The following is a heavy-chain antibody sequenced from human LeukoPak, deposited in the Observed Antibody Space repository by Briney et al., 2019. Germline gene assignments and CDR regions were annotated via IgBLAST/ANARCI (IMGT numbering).Heavy chain of an antibody. D-gene: IGHD3-3*01. Sequence: ASVKVSSKASGYTFTGYYMHWVRQAPGQGLEWMGWINPNSGGTNYAQKFQGRVTMTRDTSISTAYMELSRLRSDDTAVYYCARDSSADYDFWSGFMDVWGKGATVIVSS. CDR3: ARDSSADYDFWSGFMDV. J-gene: IGHJ6*03. CDR2: INPNSGGT. CDR1: GYTFTGYY. V-gene: IGHV1-2*02.